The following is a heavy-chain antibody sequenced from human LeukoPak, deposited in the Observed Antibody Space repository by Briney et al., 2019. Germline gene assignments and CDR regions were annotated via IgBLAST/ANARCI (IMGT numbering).Heavy chain of an antibody. J-gene: IGHJ3*02. CDR3: ARSSYYDSSGYSLYAFDI. V-gene: IGHV1-69*05. D-gene: IGHD3-22*01. CDR2: IIPIFGTA. CDR1: GGTFSSYA. Sequence: ASVKVSCKASGGTFSSYAISWVRQAPGQGLEWMGGIIPIFGTANYAQKFQGRVTITTDESTSTAYMELSSLRSEDTAVYYCARSSYYDSSGYSLYAFDIWGEGTMVTVSS.